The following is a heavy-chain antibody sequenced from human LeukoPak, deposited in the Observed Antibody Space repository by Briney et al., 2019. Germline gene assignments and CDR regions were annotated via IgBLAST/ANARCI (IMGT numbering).Heavy chain of an antibody. J-gene: IGHJ4*02. CDR3: AKSGARDGYKPLDY. D-gene: IGHD5-24*01. V-gene: IGHV3-23*01. CDR1: GFTFSSYA. Sequence: GGSLRLSCAASGFTFSSYAMGWVRQAPGKGLEWVSAISGSGGSTYYADSVKGRFTISRDNSKNTLYLQMNSLRAEDTAVYYCAKSGARDGYKPLDYWGQGTLVTVSS. CDR2: ISGSGGST.